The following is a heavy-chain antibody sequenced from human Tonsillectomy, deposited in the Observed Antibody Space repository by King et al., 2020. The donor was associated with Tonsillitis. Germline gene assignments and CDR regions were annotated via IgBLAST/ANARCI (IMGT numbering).Heavy chain of an antibody. D-gene: IGHD2-2*01. Sequence: QLVQSGAEVKKPGASVKVSCKASGYTFTNYGIICVRQAPGQGLEWMGWISGHNGNTTNAQKVQGRVTMTTETSTSTAYMELRSLRSDDTAVYYCARDHCSSTSCYNWFDPWGQGTLVTVSS. V-gene: IGHV1-18*01. CDR1: GYTFTNYG. CDR3: ARDHCSSTSCYNWFDP. J-gene: IGHJ5*02. CDR2: ISGHNGNT.